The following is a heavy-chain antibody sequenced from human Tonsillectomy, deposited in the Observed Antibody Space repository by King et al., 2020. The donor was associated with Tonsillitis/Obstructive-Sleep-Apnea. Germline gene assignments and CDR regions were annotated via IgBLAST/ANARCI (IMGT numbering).Heavy chain of an antibody. J-gene: IGHJ4*02. CDR1: GFTISSRA. V-gene: IGHV3-23*04. CDR3: AKDHESSGWPAFDS. Sequence: VQLVESGGGLVQPGGSLRLSCAVSGFTISSRAVSWVRQAPGKGLEWLSSITNNAGKTYYADSVMGRFTISRDDSKNTLYLEMTSLRVEDTAVYYCAKDHESSGWPAFDSWGQGTLVTVSS. D-gene: IGHD3-22*01. CDR2: ITNNAGKT.